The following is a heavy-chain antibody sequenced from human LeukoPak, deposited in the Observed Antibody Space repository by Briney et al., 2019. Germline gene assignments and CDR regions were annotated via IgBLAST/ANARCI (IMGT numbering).Heavy chain of an antibody. CDR2: IWYDGSNK. D-gene: IGHD2-15*01. V-gene: IGHV3-33*01. CDR3: ARDSLYCSGGSCYNWGANWFDP. CDR1: GFTFSSYG. J-gene: IGHJ5*02. Sequence: PGGSLRLSCAASGFTFSSYGMHWVRQAPGKGLEWVAVIWYDGSNKYYADSVKGRFTISRDNSKNTLYLQMNSLRAEDTAVYYCARDSLYCSGGSCYNWGANWFDPWGQGTLVTVSS.